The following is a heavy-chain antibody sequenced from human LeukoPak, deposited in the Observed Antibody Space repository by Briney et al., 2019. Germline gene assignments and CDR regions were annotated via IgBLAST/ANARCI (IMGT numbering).Heavy chain of an antibody. CDR3: ARAPGNYYDSTGYWYFDL. J-gene: IGHJ2*01. CDR2: ISTSSTTI. Sequence: GGSLRLSCTASGFSFSNYAMNWVRQAPGKGLEWLSYISTSSTTIHYADSVKGRFTSSREDARNSLYLQMNSLRAEDTAVYFCARAPGNYYDSTGYWYFDLRGRGTLVTVSS. CDR1: GFSFSNYA. V-gene: IGHV3-48*01. D-gene: IGHD3-22*01.